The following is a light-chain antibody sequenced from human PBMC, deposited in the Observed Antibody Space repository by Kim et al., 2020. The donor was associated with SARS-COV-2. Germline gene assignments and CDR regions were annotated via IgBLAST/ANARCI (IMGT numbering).Light chain of an antibody. V-gene: IGKV3-15*01. CDR1: QNININ. CDR3: QQYSDWLIT. J-gene: IGKJ5*01. Sequence: LPQGERATLSCRASQNININVAWYQHRPGQAPRLLIYGASTRATGIPARFSGSVSGTEFSLTISSLQPEDFATYYCQQYSDWLITFGQGTRLEIK. CDR2: GAS.